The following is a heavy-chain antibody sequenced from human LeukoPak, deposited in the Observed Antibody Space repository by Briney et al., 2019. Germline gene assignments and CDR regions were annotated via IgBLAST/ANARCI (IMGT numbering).Heavy chain of an antibody. CDR1: GGSFSGYY. D-gene: IGHD3-22*01. J-gene: IGHJ4*02. CDR2: IHHSGST. Sequence: SETLSLTCAVYGGSFSGYYWSWIRQPPGKGLEWIGEIHHSGSTNYKPSLKSRVTISVDKSKNQFYLKLTSVTAADTAVYYCAARGHFYDSSGLDYWGQGTLVTVSS. V-gene: IGHV4-34*01. CDR3: AARGHFYDSSGLDY.